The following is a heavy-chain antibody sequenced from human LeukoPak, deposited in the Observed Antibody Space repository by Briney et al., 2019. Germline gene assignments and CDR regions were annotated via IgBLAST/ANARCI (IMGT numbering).Heavy chain of an antibody. D-gene: IGHD3-3*01. CDR1: GYGFTSYW. CDR3: AGTSDFWSGYYRPNYFDY. CDR2: IYPGDSDT. V-gene: IGHV5-51*01. Sequence: GAPLQISCKGSGYGFTSYWIGWGRRMPGKGLEWMGIIYPGDSDTRYSPSFKGQVTISADKSISTAYLQWSSLKASDTAMYYCAGTSDFWSGYYRPNYFDYWGQGTLVTVSS. J-gene: IGHJ4*02.